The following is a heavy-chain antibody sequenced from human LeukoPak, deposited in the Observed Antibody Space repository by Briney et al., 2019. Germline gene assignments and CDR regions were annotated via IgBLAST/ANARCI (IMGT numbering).Heavy chain of an antibody. CDR2: MNAGESKT. V-gene: IGHV1-3*01. J-gene: IGHJ4*02. CDR1: GYTFSNYA. Sequence: ASVKVSCKPSGYTFSNYAIHWVRQAPGQRPEWLGWMNAGESKTEYSQKLQGRVTITWDTAASKVTMEVTSLGPEATAVYYCVRGSCAGRYHLDHWGQGTLVTVSS. D-gene: IGHD2-2*01. CDR3: VRGSCAGRYHLDH.